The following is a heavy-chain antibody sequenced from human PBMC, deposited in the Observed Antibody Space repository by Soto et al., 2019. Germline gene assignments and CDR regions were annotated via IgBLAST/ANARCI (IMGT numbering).Heavy chain of an antibody. V-gene: IGHV3-73*01. D-gene: IGHD3-3*01. CDR2: IRSKANSYAT. CDR1: GFTFSGSA. Sequence: GGSLRLSCAASGFTFSGSAMHWVRQASGKGLEWVGRIRSKANSYATAYAASVKGRFTISRDDSKNTAYLQMNSLKTEDTAVYYCFWSSRAKFLDYWGQGTLVTVS. J-gene: IGHJ4*02. CDR3: FWSSRAKFLDY.